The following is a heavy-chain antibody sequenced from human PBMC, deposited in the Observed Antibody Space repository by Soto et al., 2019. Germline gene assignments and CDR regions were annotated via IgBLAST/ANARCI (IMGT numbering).Heavy chain of an antibody. J-gene: IGHJ6*02. D-gene: IGHD2-8*01. CDR1: GYTFTRYG. V-gene: IGHV1-18*01. CDR2: ISGYNGDT. CDR3: AKNGQPPYYYYGLDV. Sequence: ASVKVSCKASGYTFTRYGISWVRQAPGQGLEWMGWISGYNGDTTYAQKFQGRVTMTIDTSTSTAYMELRSLTSDDRAVYYCAKNGQPPYYYYGLDVWGQGTKVTVSS.